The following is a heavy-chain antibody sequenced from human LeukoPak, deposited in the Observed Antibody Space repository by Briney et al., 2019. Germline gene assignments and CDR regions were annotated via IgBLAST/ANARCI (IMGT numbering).Heavy chain of an antibody. CDR3: ARESGTGTTGNYYYYMNV. Sequence: PSETLSLTCAVYGGSLRANYLSWIRQPAGKGLEWIGRIYTSGSTNYNPSLKSRVTMSVDTSKNQFSLKLSSVTAADTAVYYCARESGTGTTGNYYYYMNVWGKGTTVSVSS. V-gene: IGHV4-4*07. D-gene: IGHD1-1*01. J-gene: IGHJ6*03. CDR2: IYTSGST. CDR1: GGSLRANY.